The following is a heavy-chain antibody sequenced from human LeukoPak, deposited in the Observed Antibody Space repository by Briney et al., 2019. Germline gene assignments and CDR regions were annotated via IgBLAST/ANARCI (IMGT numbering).Heavy chain of an antibody. J-gene: IGHJ6*03. Sequence: ASVKVSCKASGYTFTGYYMHWVRQAPGQGLEWMGWINPNSGGTNYAQKFQGRVTMTRDTSISTAYMELSSLRSEDTAVYYCARDYYGSGGYYYYYMDVWGKGTTVTISS. CDR1: GYTFTGYY. V-gene: IGHV1-2*02. D-gene: IGHD3-10*01. CDR2: INPNSGGT. CDR3: ARDYYGSGGYYYYYMDV.